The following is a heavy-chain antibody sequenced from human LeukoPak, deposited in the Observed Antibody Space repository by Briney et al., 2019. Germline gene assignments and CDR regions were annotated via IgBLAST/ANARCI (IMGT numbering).Heavy chain of an antibody. Sequence: SETLSLTCTVSGGSISSYYWSWIRQPPGKGLEWIGYIYQSGSTSYNPSLQSRVTISIDKSKNQFSLKLSSVTAADTAVYYCARDSYYDNSGEGAFDIWGQGTMVTVSS. CDR1: GGSISSYY. V-gene: IGHV4-59*12. J-gene: IGHJ3*02. CDR3: ARDSYYDNSGEGAFDI. D-gene: IGHD3-22*01. CDR2: IYQSGST.